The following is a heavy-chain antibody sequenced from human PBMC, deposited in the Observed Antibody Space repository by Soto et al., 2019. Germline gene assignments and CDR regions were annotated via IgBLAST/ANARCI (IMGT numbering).Heavy chain of an antibody. CDR2: IYYSGST. CDR1: GGSISSYY. D-gene: IGHD6-19*01. J-gene: IGHJ5*02. CDR3: ARVIAVAGSSWFDP. V-gene: IGHV4-59*01. Sequence: SETLSLTCTVSGGSISSYYWSWIRQPPGKGLEWIGYIYYSGSTNYNPSLKSRVTISVDTSKNQFSLKLSSVTAADTAVYYCARVIAVAGSSWFDPWGQGTPVTVSS.